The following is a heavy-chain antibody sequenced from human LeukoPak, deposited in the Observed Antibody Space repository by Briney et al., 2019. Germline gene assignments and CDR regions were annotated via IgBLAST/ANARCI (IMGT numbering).Heavy chain of an antibody. Sequence: ASVKVSCKASGYTFTSYYMHWVRQAPGQGLEWMGIINPSGGSTSYAQKFQGRVTMTRDMSTSTVYMELSSLRSEDTAVYYCARAKGNYYGSGPYYYYYYMDVWGKGTTVTVSS. D-gene: IGHD3-10*01. J-gene: IGHJ6*03. V-gene: IGHV1-46*01. CDR3: ARAKGNYYGSGPYYYYYYMDV. CDR1: GYTFTSYY. CDR2: INPSGGST.